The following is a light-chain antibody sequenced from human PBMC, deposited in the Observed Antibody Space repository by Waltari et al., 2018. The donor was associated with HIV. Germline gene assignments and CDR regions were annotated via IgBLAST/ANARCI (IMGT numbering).Light chain of an antibody. CDR2: NIN. J-gene: IGLJ3*02. Sequence: QSTLTQPPSVSGAPGQWVTSSRTGSSANIGAGHHGHWFQQAPGTAPKLLIHNINDRPSGVPDRFSGSQSGTSASLAITGLQAEDESDYYCQSYDNSLNGWVFGGGTKLTVL. CDR1: SANIGAGHH. V-gene: IGLV1-40*01. CDR3: QSYDNSLNGWV.